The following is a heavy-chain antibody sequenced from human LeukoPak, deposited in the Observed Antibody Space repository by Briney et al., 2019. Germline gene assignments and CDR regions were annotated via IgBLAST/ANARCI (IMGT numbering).Heavy chain of an antibody. V-gene: IGHV3-21*01. CDR1: GFTFSSYS. CDR3: ARDMIAAAGNQFDY. CDR2: ISSSSNYI. J-gene: IGHJ4*02. D-gene: IGHD6-13*01. Sequence: PGGSLRLSCAASGFTFSSYSMNWVRQAPGKGLEWVSSISSSSNYIYYADSVKGRFTISRDNAKNSLYLQMNSLRAEDTAVYYCARDMIAAAGNQFDYRGQGTLVTVSS.